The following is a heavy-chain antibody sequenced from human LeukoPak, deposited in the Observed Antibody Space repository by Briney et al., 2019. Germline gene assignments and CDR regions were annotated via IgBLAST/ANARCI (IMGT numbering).Heavy chain of an antibody. CDR3: ARERGSGSYPYFDY. D-gene: IGHD3-10*01. Sequence: SVKVSCKASGGTFSSYAISWVRQAPGQGLEWMGGIIPIFGTANYAQKFQGRVTITADESTSTAYMELSSLRSEDTAVYYCARERGSGSYPYFDYWGQGTLVTVSS. V-gene: IGHV1-69*13. J-gene: IGHJ4*02. CDR1: GGTFSSYA. CDR2: IIPIFGTA.